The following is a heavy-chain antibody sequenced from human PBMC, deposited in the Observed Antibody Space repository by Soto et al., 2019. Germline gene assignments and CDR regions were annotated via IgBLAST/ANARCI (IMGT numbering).Heavy chain of an antibody. V-gene: IGHV3-33*01. CDR3: ARESPGYGMDV. J-gene: IGHJ6*02. CDR1: GFTFRSYG. CDR2: IWYDGSNK. Sequence: QVQLVESGGGVVQPGRSLRLSCAASGFTFRSYGMHWVRQAPGKGLEWVAVIWYDGSNKYYADSVKGRFTISRDNSKNTLYLQMNSLRAEDTAVYYCARESPGYGMDVCCQGTTVTGS.